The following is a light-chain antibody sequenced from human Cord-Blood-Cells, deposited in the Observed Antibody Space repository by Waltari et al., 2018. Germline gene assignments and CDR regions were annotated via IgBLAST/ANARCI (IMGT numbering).Light chain of an antibody. V-gene: IGLV2-23*02. CDR1: SSDVGSYTI. J-gene: IGLJ2*01. CDR3: CSYAGSSTVV. Sequence: QSALTQPAALPGSPGQSLTIPCPGTSSDVGSYTIVSWYQQPPGKAPKLMIYEVSKRPSGVSNRFSGSKSGNTASLTISGLQAEDEADYYCCSYAGSSTVVFGGGTKLTVL. CDR2: EVS.